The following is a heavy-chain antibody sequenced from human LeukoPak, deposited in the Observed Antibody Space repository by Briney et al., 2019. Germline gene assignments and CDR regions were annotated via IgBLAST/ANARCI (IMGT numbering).Heavy chain of an antibody. CDR3: AREERQDIVLDYGEYGVFYFDY. CDR2: IYHSGST. Sequence: SETLSLTCAVSGYSISSGYYWGWIRRPPGKGLEWIGSIYHSGSTYYNPSLKSRVTISGETSKNKFSLKQSSVTAADTAVYYCAREERQDIVLDYGEYGVFYFDYWGQGTLVTVSS. CDR1: GYSISSGYY. J-gene: IGHJ4*02. D-gene: IGHD4-17*01. V-gene: IGHV4-38-2*01.